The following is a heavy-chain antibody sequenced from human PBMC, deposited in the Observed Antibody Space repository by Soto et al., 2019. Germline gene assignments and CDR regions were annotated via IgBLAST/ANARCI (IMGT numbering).Heavy chain of an antibody. D-gene: IGHD2-8*02. J-gene: IGHJ4*02. CDR3: TRRVLNAWCGY. CDR1: ADSFSSGYY. V-gene: IGHV4-38-2*02. CDR2: IHDGGST. Sequence: SETLSLTCTVSADSFSSGYYWGWIRQPPGKGLEWLGNIHDGGSTYYNPSLKSRVTVSVGTSKNPFSLKVHSVTAADTAVYYCTRRVLNAWCGYWGQGTLVTVSS.